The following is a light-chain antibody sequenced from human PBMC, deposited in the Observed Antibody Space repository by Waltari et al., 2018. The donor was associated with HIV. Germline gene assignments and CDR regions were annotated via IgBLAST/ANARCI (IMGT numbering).Light chain of an antibody. J-gene: IGKJ2*01. CDR3: QQSYRMPYT. Sequence: DIQMTQSPTPLSASLGGRITIACRASQNISTFLNWYRQRPGRAPELLIYTASNLQGGVPSRCSGSGSGTDFNLTITNLQPDDLATYSCQQSYRMPYTFGQGTKVHI. CDR1: QNISTF. V-gene: IGKV1-39*01. CDR2: TAS.